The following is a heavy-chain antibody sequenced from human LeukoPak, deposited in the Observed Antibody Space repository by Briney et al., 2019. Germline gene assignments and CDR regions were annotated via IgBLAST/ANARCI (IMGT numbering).Heavy chain of an antibody. J-gene: IGHJ3*02. CDR3: ARRGYDSSGYRDAFDI. Sequence: GESLKISCKGSGYSFTSYWIGWVRQMPGKGLEWMGIIYPGDSDTTYSPSFQGQVTISADNSISTAYLQWSSLKASDTAMYYCARRGYDSSGYRDAFDIWGQGTMVTVSS. CDR1: GYSFTSYW. CDR2: IYPGDSDT. D-gene: IGHD3-22*01. V-gene: IGHV5-51*01.